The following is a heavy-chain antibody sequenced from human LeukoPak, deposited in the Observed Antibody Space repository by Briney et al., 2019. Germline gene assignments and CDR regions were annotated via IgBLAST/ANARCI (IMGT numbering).Heavy chain of an antibody. J-gene: IGHJ6*02. CDR2: ISSNGGST. V-gene: IGHV3-64*01. Sequence: GGSLRLSCAASGFTFSSYAMHWVRQAPGKGPEYVSAISSNGGSTYYANSVKGRFTISRDNSKNTLYLQMGSLRAEDMAVYYCARVGYTSYYYYGMDVWGQGTTVTVSS. CDR1: GFTFSSYA. CDR3: ARVGYTSYYYYGMDV. D-gene: IGHD6-13*01.